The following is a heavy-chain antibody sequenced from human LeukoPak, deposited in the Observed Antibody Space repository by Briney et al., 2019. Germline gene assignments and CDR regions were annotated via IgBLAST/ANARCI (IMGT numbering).Heavy chain of an antibody. Sequence: PGVTLRLSCAASGFTYSSYSMNGARQAPGKGLECVSYISSSSSTIYNEESVKGRFTIPRDNAKDSLYRQITGLRAEDTAVYYCARDRGPYCSGCSCYNYWGQGNLVTVSS. D-gene: IGHD2-15*01. CDR2: ISSSSSTI. CDR3: ARDRGPYCSGCSCYNY. J-gene: IGHJ4*02. V-gene: IGHV3-48*01. CDR1: GFTYSSYS.